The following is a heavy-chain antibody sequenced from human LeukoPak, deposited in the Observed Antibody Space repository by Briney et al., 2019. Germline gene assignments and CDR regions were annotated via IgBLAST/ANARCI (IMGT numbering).Heavy chain of an antibody. CDR1: GGSISSGSDY. J-gene: IGHJ4*02. Sequence: SQTLSLTRTVPGGSISSGSDYWSWIRQPAGKGLEWIGRIYTSGSTNYNPYLKSRVTISVDTSKNQFSLKLSSVTAADTAVYYCAREALGYYYDSSAEEVDYWGQGTLVTVSS. D-gene: IGHD3-22*01. V-gene: IGHV4-61*02. CDR3: AREALGYYYDSSAEEVDY. CDR2: IYTSGST.